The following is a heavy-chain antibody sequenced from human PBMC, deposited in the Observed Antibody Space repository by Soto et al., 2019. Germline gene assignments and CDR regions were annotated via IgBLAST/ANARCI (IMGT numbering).Heavy chain of an antibody. D-gene: IGHD3-22*01. CDR1: GFAFSNAW. V-gene: IGHV3-15*07. J-gene: IGHJ4*01. CDR2: IKSKAHCGTT. Sequence: SLRLSCAASGFAFSNAWINWVRQGPGKGVEWVGRIKSKAHCGTTDFAAPVRGRYAITRDDSRNMIYMQMNSLNTEDTAVYYCTTASYTTMIEVCFGYWGHGTRVTVAS. CDR3: TTASYTTMIEVCFGY.